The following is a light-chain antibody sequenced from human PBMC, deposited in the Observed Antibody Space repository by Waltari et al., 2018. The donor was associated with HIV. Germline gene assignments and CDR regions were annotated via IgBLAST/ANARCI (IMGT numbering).Light chain of an antibody. CDR3: MQSLQTPRT. J-gene: IGKJ2*01. CDR1: QNLLHSNGYNY. V-gene: IGKV2-28*01. CDR2: SGS. Sequence: DIVMTQSPLSLPVTPGEPASISCRSSQNLLHSNGYNYLDWFLQKPGQSPQLLIYSGSNRASGVPDRFRGSGSGTDFTLKISRVEAEDVGVYYCMQSLQTPRTFGQGTKLEIK.